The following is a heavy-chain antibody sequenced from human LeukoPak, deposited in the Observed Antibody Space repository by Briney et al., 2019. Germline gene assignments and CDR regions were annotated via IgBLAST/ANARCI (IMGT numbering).Heavy chain of an antibody. V-gene: IGHV3-30-3*01. J-gene: IGHJ4*02. CDR2: ISADGNNK. CDR1: GFTFSSFA. Sequence: GGSLRLSCAASGFTFSSFAVHWVRRAPGKGLEWVAVISADGNNKYYADSVKGRFTISRDNAKNSLYLQMNSLRAEDTAVYYCARDDIVVVPAPFDYWGQGTLVTVSS. D-gene: IGHD2-2*01. CDR3: ARDDIVVVPAPFDY.